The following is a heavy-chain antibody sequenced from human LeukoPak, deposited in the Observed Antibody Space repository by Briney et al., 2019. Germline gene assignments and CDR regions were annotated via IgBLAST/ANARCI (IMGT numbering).Heavy chain of an antibody. Sequence: PGGSLRLSCAASGFTFDDYAMHWVRLAPGKGLEWVSGISWNSGYIGYADSVKDRFTISRDNSKNSLYLQMDSLRPEDTALYYCVTAGGTGDKYYFMDVWGKGTTVTVSS. J-gene: IGHJ6*03. CDR1: GFTFDDYA. CDR2: ISWNSGYI. V-gene: IGHV3-9*01. CDR3: VTAGGTGDKYYFMDV. D-gene: IGHD6-13*01.